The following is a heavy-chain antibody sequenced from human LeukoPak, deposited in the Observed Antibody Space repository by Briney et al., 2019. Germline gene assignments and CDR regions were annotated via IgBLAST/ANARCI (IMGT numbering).Heavy chain of an antibody. V-gene: IGHV3-66*01. CDR3: VRDRWPGLGDF. Sequence: RGGSVSLSCAVSGFTVSENYMICPRQSTGGGLECVSVLYSGGFTYYADPVKGRFTISRDNSKNTPYLQMSSLRAEDTAVYYGVRDRWPGLGDFWGQGTTVTVSS. J-gene: IGHJ6*02. CDR2: LYSGGFT. D-gene: IGHD6-19*01. CDR1: GFTVSENY.